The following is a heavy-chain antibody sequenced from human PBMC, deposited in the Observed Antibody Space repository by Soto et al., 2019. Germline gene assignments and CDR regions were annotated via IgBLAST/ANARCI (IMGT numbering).Heavy chain of an antibody. V-gene: IGHV3-15*07. CDR1: GFTFSNAW. CDR2: IKSKTDGGSS. Sequence: PGGSLRLSCAASGFTFSNAWMNWVRQAPGKGLGWVGRIKSKTDGGSSDYAAPVKGRFAVSRDDSKNIVYLQMNSLKIEDTGVYYCTTDSRTTLPEIRFDYWGHGTQVTVSS. D-gene: IGHD1-26*01. CDR3: TTDSRTTLPEIRFDY. J-gene: IGHJ4*01.